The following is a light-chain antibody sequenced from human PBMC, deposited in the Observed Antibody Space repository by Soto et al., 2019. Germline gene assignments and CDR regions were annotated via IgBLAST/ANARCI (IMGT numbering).Light chain of an antibody. V-gene: IGLV2-8*01. J-gene: IGLJ1*01. CDR2: EVS. CDR1: SSDVGGYNY. Sequence: QSALTQPPSASGSPGQSVTISCTGTSSDVGGYNYISWYQQHPGKAPKLMIYEVSKRPSGVPDRFSGSKSGNTASLTVSGLQAEDEADYYCLSHTTRRIYVFGPGTKLTVL. CDR3: LSHTTRRIYV.